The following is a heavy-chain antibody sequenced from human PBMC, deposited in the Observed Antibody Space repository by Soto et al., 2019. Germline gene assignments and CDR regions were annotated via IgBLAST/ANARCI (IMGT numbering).Heavy chain of an antibody. CDR1: GGTFSSYA. D-gene: IGHD5-12*01. V-gene: IGHV1-69*12. J-gene: IGHJ4*02. CDR3: ARKRRGRDGYN. Sequence: QVQLVQSGAEVKKPGSSVKVSCKASGGTFSSYAISWVRQAPGQGLEWMGGIIPIFGTANYAQKFNGSVTITADESTSTAYIDPISLRSEDTAVYYCARKRRGRDGYNWGQGALVTVST. CDR2: IIPIFGTA.